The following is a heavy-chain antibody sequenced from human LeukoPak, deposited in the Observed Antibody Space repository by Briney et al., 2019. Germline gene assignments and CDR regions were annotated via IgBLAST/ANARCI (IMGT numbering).Heavy chain of an antibody. V-gene: IGHV3-23*01. CDR1: GFTFSSYA. J-gene: IGHJ3*02. D-gene: IGHD2-2*01. CDR2: INTDGSST. CDR3: AKDPHGGDIVVVPAATGLGAFDI. Sequence: GGSLRLSCAASGFTFSSYAMSWVRQAPGKGLEWVSRINTDGSSTSYADSVKGRFTISRDNAKNTLYLQMNSLRAEDTAVYYCAKDPHGGDIVVVPAATGLGAFDIWGQGTMVTVSS.